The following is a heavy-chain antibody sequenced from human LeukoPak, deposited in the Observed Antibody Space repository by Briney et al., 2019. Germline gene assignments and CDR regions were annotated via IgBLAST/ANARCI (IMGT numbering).Heavy chain of an antibody. CDR3: AKDGDSSGYILDY. V-gene: IGHV3-30*18. Sequence: GGSLRLSCAASGFTFSSYGMHWVRQAPGKGLEWVAVISYDGSNKYYADSVKGRFTISRDNSKNTLYLQMNSLRAEDTAVYYCAKDGDSSGYILDYWGQGTLVTVSS. J-gene: IGHJ4*02. CDR1: GFTFSSYG. D-gene: IGHD3-22*01. CDR2: ISYDGSNK.